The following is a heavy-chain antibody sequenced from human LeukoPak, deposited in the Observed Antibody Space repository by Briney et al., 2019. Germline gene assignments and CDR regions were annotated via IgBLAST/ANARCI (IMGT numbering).Heavy chain of an antibody. V-gene: IGHV3-23*01. Sequence: GGSLRLSCAASGFTFSSYWMHWVRQAPGKGLEWVSSITSSGAATYYADSVKGRFTISRDNSDNTLYLQMNSLRAEDTAVYYCAKDRPNYYGSNGHYYKLNGDCWGQGTLVTVSS. J-gene: IGHJ4*02. CDR3: AKDRPNYYGSNGHYYKLNGDC. CDR1: GFTFSSYW. CDR2: ITSSGAAT. D-gene: IGHD3-22*01.